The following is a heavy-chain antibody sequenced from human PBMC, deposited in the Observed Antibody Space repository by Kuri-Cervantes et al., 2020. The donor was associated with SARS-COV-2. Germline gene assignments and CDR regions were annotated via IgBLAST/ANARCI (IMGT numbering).Heavy chain of an antibody. CDR2: IIPIFGTA. CDR1: GGTFSSYA. D-gene: IGHD3-22*01. V-gene: IGHV1-69*13. Sequence: SVKVSCKASGGTFSSYAISWARQAPGQGLEWMGGIIPIFGTANYAQKFQGRVTITADESTSTAYMELSSLRSEDTAVYYCARDRSPQGYYYDSSGYSQNAFDIWGQGTMVTVSS. J-gene: IGHJ3*02. CDR3: ARDRSPQGYYYDSSGYSQNAFDI.